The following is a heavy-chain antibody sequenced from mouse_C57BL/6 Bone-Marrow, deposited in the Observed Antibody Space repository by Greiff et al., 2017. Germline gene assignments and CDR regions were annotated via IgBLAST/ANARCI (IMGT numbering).Heavy chain of an antibody. D-gene: IGHD1-1*01. V-gene: IGHV3-6*01. CDR1: GYSITSGYY. Sequence: EVKLMESGPGLVKPSQSLSLTCSVTGYSITSGYYWNWIRQFPGNKLEWMGYISYDGSNNYNPSLKNRISITRDTSKNQFFLKLNSVTTEDTATYYCARGGLQRVDYWGQGTTLTVSS. J-gene: IGHJ2*01. CDR3: ARGGLQRVDY. CDR2: ISYDGSN.